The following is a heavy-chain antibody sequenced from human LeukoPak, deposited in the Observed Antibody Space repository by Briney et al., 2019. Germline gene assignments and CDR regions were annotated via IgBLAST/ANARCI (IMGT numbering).Heavy chain of an antibody. CDR2: INSDGSST. CDR3: ARDRYGRGYSGYGPVDY. V-gene: IGHV3-74*01. D-gene: IGHD5-12*01. CDR1: GFTFSSYW. J-gene: IGHJ4*02. Sequence: GGSLRLSCAASGFTFSSYWRHWVRQAPGKGLVWVSRINSDGSSTSYADSGKGRFTISRDNAKNTLYRQMNSLRAEDTAVYYCARDRYGRGYSGYGPVDYWGQGTLVTVSS.